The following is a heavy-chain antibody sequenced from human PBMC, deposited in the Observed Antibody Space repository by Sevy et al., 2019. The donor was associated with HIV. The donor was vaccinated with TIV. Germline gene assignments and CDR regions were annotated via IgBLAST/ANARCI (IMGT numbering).Heavy chain of an antibody. CDR2: ISYDGSNK. CDR1: GFTFSSYA. J-gene: IGHJ3*02. CDR3: ARLPGGGYDSHAFDI. D-gene: IGHD5-12*01. V-gene: IGHV3-30-3*01. Sequence: GGSLRLSCAASGFTFSSYAMHWVRQAPGKGLEWVAVISYDGSNKYYADSVKGRFTISRDNSKNTLYLQMNSLRAEDTAVYDCARLPGGGYDSHAFDIWGQGTMVTVSS.